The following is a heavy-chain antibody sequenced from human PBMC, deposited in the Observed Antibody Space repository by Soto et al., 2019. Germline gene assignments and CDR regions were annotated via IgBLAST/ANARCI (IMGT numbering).Heavy chain of an antibody. J-gene: IGHJ6*02. Sequence: GESLKISCKGSGYSFTSYWIGWVRQMPGKDLEWMGIIYPGDSDTRYSPSFQGQVTISADKSISTAYLQWSSLKASDTAMYYCARAVAARPIYYGMDVWGQGTTVTVSS. D-gene: IGHD6-6*01. V-gene: IGHV5-51*01. CDR3: ARAVAARPIYYGMDV. CDR1: GYSFTSYW. CDR2: IYPGDSDT.